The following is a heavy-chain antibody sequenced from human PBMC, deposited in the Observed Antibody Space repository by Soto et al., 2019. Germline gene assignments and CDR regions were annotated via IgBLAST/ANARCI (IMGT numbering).Heavy chain of an antibody. CDR2: ISAYNGNT. J-gene: IGHJ4*02. CDR1: GYTFTSYG. CDR3: ARETSYCTNGVCYWFDY. D-gene: IGHD2-8*01. V-gene: IGHV1-18*01. Sequence: QVQLVQSGAEVKKPAASVKVSCNASGYTFTSYGISWVRQAPGLGLEWMGWISAYNGNTNYAQKLQGRVTMTTDTATSTAYMELRSLRSDDTAVYYCARETSYCTNGVCYWFDYWGQGTLVTVSS.